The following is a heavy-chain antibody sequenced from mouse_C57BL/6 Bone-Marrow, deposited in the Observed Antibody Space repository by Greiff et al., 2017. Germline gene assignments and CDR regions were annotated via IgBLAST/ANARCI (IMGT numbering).Heavy chain of an antibody. J-gene: IGHJ1*03. V-gene: IGHV7-1*01. D-gene: IGHD3-1*01. CDR1: GFTFSDFY. Sequence: EVMLVESGGGLVQSGRSLRLSCATSGFTFSDFYMEWVRQAPGKGLEWIAASRNKANDYTTEYSASVKGRFIVSRDTSQSILYLQMNALRAEDTAIYYCARDVGPSELGFDVWGTGTTVTVSS. CDR3: ARDVGPSELGFDV. CDR2: SRNKANDYTT.